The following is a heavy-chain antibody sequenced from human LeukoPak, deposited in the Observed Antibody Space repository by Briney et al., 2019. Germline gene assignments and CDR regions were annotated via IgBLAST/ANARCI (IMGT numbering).Heavy chain of an antibody. J-gene: IGHJ6*02. D-gene: IGHD6-19*01. CDR2: ISGSGGST. CDR3: AKSNSGWYYYYGMDV. CDR1: GFTFSSYA. V-gene: IGHV3-23*01. Sequence: GASLRLSCAASGFTFSSYAMSWVRQAPGKGLEWVLAISGSGGSTYYADSVKGRFTISRDNSKNTLYLQMNSLRAEDTAVYYCAKSNSGWYYYYGMDVWGQGTTVTVSS.